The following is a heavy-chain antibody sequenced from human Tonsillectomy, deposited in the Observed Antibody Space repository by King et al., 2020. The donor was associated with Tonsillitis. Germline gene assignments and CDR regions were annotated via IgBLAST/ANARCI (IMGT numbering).Heavy chain of an antibody. CDR1: GFTFSSSW. CDR3: ARDSGYSAFDI. D-gene: IGHD5-18*01. Sequence: VQLVESGGGLVQPGGSLRLSCDASGFTFSSSWMAWVRQAPGKGLEWVAGIKEDGSEKYYLDSVQGRFTISRDNPKKSLYLQMNSLRADDTALYYCARDSGYSAFDIWGQGTMVIVSS. J-gene: IGHJ3*02. V-gene: IGHV3-7*04. CDR2: IKEDGSEK.